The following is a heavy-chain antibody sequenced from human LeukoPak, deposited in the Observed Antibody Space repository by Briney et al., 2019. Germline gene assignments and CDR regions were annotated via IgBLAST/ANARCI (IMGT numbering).Heavy chain of an antibody. V-gene: IGHV4-61*01. Sequence: KPSETLSLTCTVSGGSVSSGSYYWSWIRQPPGKGLEWIGYIYYSGSTNYNPSLKSRVTISVDTSKNQFSLMLSSVTAADTAVYYCARDLSSEDSSGTFDYWGQGTLVTVSS. CDR3: ARDLSSEDSSGTFDY. D-gene: IGHD3-22*01. J-gene: IGHJ4*02. CDR2: IYYSGST. CDR1: GGSVSSGSYY.